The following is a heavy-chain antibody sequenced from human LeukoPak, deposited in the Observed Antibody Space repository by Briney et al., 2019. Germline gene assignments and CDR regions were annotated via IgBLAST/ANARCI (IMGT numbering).Heavy chain of an antibody. Sequence: PGGSLRLSCAASGFTFSNYWMTWVRQAPGKGLEWVSYISSSSSTIYYADSVKGRFTISRDNAKNSLYLQMNSLRAEDTAVYYCASDRWDSSGYYHYYYYYMDVWGKGTTVTVSS. J-gene: IGHJ6*03. CDR3: ASDRWDSSGYYHYYYYYMDV. CDR1: GFTFSNYW. V-gene: IGHV3-48*04. D-gene: IGHD3-22*01. CDR2: ISSSSSTI.